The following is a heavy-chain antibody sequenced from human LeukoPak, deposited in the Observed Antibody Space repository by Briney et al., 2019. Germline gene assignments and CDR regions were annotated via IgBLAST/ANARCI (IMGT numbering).Heavy chain of an antibody. J-gene: IGHJ4*02. V-gene: IGHV4-28*01. CDR3: ARWTAAGTGGFDY. CDR2: IYYSGST. Sequence: SETLSLTCAVYGYSISSSNWWGWIRQHPGKGLAWIGYIYYSGSTYYNPSLKSPVTMAVDTSKNQFSLKLSSVTAVDTAVYYCARWTAAGTGGFDYWGQGTLVTVSS. D-gene: IGHD6-13*01. CDR1: GYSISSSNW.